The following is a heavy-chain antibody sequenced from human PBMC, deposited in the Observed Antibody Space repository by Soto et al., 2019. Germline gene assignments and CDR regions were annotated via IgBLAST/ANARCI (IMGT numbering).Heavy chain of an antibody. Sequence: QVQLVQSGAEVKKPGSSVKVSCEASGGSFTSYIFTWVRQAPGQGLEWMGRNIPIQGTANYALKFQDKVTITSDKSTNTAYMELRSLRPEDTALYYCAKSLVFVDHADMDVWGKGSTVTVSS. V-gene: IGHV1-69*08. CDR3: AKSLVFVDHADMDV. J-gene: IGHJ6*03. CDR2: NIPIQGTA. D-gene: IGHD3-16*01. CDR1: GGSFTSYI.